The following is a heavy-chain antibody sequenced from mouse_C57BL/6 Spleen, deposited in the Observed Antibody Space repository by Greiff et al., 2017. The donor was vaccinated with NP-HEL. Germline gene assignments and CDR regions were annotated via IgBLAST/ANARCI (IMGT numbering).Heavy chain of an antibody. Sequence: EVKLVESGGGLVKPGGSLKLSCAASGFTFSSYAMSWVRQTPEKRLEWVATISDGGSYTYYPDNVKGRFTISRDNAKNNLYLQMSHLKSEDTAMYYCARCPYYYAMDYWGQGTSVTVSS. V-gene: IGHV5-4*03. CDR1: GFTFSSYA. CDR2: ISDGGSYT. CDR3: ARCPYYYAMDY. J-gene: IGHJ4*01.